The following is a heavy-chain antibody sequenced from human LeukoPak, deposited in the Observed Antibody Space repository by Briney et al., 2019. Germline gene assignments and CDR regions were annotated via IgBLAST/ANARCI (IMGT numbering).Heavy chain of an antibody. CDR1: GYTFTIYD. V-gene: IGHV1-8*01. CDR3: AASIAARLPDDY. Sequence: ASVKVSCKASGYTFTIYDINWVRQATGQGLEWMGWMNPNSGNTGYAQKFQGRVTMTRNTSISTAYMELSSLRSEDTAVYYCAASIAARLPDDYWGQGTLVTVSS. D-gene: IGHD6-6*01. J-gene: IGHJ4*02. CDR2: MNPNSGNT.